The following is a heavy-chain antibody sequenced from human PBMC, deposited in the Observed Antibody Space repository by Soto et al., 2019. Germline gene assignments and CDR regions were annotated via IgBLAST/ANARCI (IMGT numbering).Heavy chain of an antibody. CDR1: GGSFSGYY. CDR2: INHSGST. CDR3: ARWAYYGMDV. Sequence: LSLTCAVYGGSFSGYYWSWIRQPPGKGLEWIGEINHSGSTNYNPSLKSRVTISVDTSKNQFSLKLSSVTAADTAVYYCARWAYYGMDVWGQGTTVTVSS. J-gene: IGHJ6*02. V-gene: IGHV4-34*01.